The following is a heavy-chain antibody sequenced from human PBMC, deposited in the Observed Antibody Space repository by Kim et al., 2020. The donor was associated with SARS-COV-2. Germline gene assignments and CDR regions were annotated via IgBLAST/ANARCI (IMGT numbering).Heavy chain of an antibody. V-gene: IGHV1-3*01. Sequence: KDSQTYQGRVTCARDTSASTAYMELGSLRSEDTAVYYCAGRDSGQRLVLDYWGQGTLVTVSS. D-gene: IGHD6-13*01. J-gene: IGHJ4*02. CDR3: AGRDSGQRLVLDY.